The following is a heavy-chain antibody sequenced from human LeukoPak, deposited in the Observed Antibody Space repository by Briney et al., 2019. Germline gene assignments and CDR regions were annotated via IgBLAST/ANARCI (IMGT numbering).Heavy chain of an antibody. J-gene: IGHJ4*02. CDR3: ARGFGNFDY. V-gene: IGHV4-59*01. D-gene: IGHD3-16*01. Sequence: SETLSLTCAVYGGSFSNYYWSWIRQPPGKGLEWIGYIYYSGSTNYNPSLKSRVTISVDTSKNQFSLKLSSVTAADTAVYYCARGFGNFDYWGQGTLVTVSS. CDR1: GGSFSNYY. CDR2: IYYSGST.